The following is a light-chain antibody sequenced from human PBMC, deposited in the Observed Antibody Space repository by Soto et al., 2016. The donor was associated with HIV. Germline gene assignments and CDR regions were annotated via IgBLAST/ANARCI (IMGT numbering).Light chain of an antibody. CDR1: QHISTW. J-gene: IGKJ4*01. Sequence: DIQMTQSPSSLSASVGDRVTISRRASQHISTWLGWYQQKPGKAPKSLIYGSSTLQSGAPLRFSGSGTGTDSTLTITNLQPEDSATYFCQQYSLYPITFGGGTKVEIK. CDR3: QQYSLYPIT. V-gene: IGKV1D-16*01. CDR2: GSS.